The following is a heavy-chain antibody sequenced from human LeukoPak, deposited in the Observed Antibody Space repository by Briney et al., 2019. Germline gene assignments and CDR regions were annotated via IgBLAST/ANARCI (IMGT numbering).Heavy chain of an antibody. V-gene: IGHV3-74*01. Sequence: PGGSLRLSCAASGFTFSDYWLHWVRQAPGKGLVWVSIINPDGSTTSYADSVKGRFTISRDNAKNTLYLQMDSLRAEDTAIYYCASLLYGYSYGPFHHWGQGTLVTVSS. J-gene: IGHJ4*02. CDR2: INPDGSTT. D-gene: IGHD5-18*01. CDR3: ASLLYGYSYGPFHH. CDR1: GFTFSDYW.